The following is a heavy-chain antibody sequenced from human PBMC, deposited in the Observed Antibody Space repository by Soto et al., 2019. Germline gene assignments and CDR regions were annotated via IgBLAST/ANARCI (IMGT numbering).Heavy chain of an antibody. J-gene: IGHJ4*02. CDR3: ARSYYYGSGSYYFDY. CDR2: IYYSGST. Sequence: SETLSLTCTVSGGSTSSYYWSWIRQPPGKGLEWIGYIYYSGSTNYNPSLKSRVTISVDTSKNQFSLKLSSVTAADTTVYYCARSYYYGSGSYYFDYWGQGTLVTVSS. CDR1: GGSTSSYY. D-gene: IGHD3-10*01. V-gene: IGHV4-59*01.